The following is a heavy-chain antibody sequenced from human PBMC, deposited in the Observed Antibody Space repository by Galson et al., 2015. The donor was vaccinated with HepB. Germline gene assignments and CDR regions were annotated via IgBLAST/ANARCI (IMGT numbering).Heavy chain of an antibody. CDR3: ARAILSLRIAVAGPVYGMDV. CDR1: GFTVSSNY. V-gene: IGHV3-66*01. J-gene: IGHJ6*02. Sequence: SLRLSCAASGFTVSSNYMSWVRQAPGKGLEWVSVIYSGGSTYYADSVTGRLTISRDNSKNTLYLQMNSLRAEDTAVYYCARAILSLRIAVAGPVYGMDVWGQGTTVTVSS. D-gene: IGHD6-19*01. CDR2: IYSGGST.